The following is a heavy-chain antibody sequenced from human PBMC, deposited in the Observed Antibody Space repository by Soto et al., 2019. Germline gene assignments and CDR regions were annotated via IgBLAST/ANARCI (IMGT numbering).Heavy chain of an antibody. CDR3: ARDRPGADDAIDI. CDR2: ISSSSSYT. D-gene: IGHD3-10*01. V-gene: IGHV3-11*06. Sequence: GGSLRLSCAASGFTFSDYYMSWIRQAPGKGLEWVSYISSSSSYTNYADSVKGRFTISRDNAKNSLYLQMNSLRAEDTAVYYCARDRPGADDAIDISGQGTIVT. CDR1: GFTFSDYY. J-gene: IGHJ3*02.